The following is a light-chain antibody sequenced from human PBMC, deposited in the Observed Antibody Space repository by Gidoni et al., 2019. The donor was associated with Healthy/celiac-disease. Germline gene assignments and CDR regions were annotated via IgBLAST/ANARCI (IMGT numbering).Light chain of an antibody. J-gene: IGKJ1*01. CDR1: QSISSY. Sequence: DIQMTQSPSSLSASVGDRVTITCRASQSISSYLNWYQQKPGKAPKLLIYAASSLQSGVPSRFSGSGSGTDCTLTISSLQPEDFATDYCQQSYSTPKTVGQGTKVEIK. V-gene: IGKV1-39*01. CDR3: QQSYSTPKT. CDR2: AAS.